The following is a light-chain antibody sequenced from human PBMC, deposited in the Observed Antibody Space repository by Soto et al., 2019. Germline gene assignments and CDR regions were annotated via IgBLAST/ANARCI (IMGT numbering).Light chain of an antibody. CDR3: SSYTSSSTLYV. V-gene: IGLV2-14*01. CDR1: SSDVGGYNY. CDR2: DVS. J-gene: IGLJ1*01. Sequence: QSALTQPASVSGSPGQSITISCTGTSSDVGGYNYVSWYQQHPGKAPKLMIYDVSNRPSGVSNRFSGSKSGSTASLTISGLHAEDEADYYCSSYTSSSTLYVFGTGTKVTVL.